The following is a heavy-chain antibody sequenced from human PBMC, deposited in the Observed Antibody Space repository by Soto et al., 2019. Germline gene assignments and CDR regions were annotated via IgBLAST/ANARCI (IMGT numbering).Heavy chain of an antibody. CDR3: ARDHQNYDLDY. J-gene: IGHJ4*02. D-gene: IGHD1-7*01. CDR2: IWYDGSNK. Sequence: QVQLVESGGGMVQPGRSLRLSCAASGFTFSSYGMHWVRQAPGKGLEWVAVIWYDGSNKYYADSVKGRFTISRDNSKNTLSLQMNSLRAEDTAVYYCARDHQNYDLDYWGQGTLVTVSS. V-gene: IGHV3-33*01. CDR1: GFTFSSYG.